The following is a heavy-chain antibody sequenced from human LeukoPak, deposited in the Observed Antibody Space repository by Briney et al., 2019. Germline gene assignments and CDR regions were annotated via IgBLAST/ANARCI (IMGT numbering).Heavy chain of an antibody. CDR3: AKAPLAAPSGVPLAFDY. CDR2: ISYDGSNK. D-gene: IGHD6-6*01. J-gene: IGHJ4*02. Sequence: GGSLRLSCAASGFTFSSYGMHWVRQAPGKGLEWVAVISYDGSNKYYADSVKGRFTISRDNSKNTLYLQMNSLRAEDTAVYYCAKAPLAAPSGVPLAFDYWGQGTLVTVSS. CDR1: GFTFSSYG. V-gene: IGHV3-30*18.